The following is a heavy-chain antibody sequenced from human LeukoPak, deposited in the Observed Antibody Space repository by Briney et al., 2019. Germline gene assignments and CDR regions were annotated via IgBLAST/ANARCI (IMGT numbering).Heavy chain of an antibody. J-gene: IGHJ4*02. CDR2: FDPEDGET. D-gene: IGHD6-13*01. CDR1: VYTLTELS. CDR3: ATVGSRSSSWYRPLDY. Sequence: ASVKVSCKVSVYTLTELSMHWVPQAPGKRVEWMGGFDPEDGETIYAQKLQGRVTMTEDTSTDTAYMELSSLRSEDTAVYYCATVGSRSSSWYRPLDYWGQGTLVTVSS. V-gene: IGHV1-24*01.